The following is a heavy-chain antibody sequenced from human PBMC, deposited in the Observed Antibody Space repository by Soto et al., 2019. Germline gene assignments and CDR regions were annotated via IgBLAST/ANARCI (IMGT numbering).Heavy chain of an antibody. CDR2: ISAYNGNT. Sequence: QVQLVQSGAEVKKPGASVKVSCKASGYTFTSYGISWVLQAPGQGLEWMGWISAYNGNTNYAQKLQGRVTMTTDTSTSTGYMELRSLRSDDTAVYYCARYDYDFWSGYYTPYYFDYWGQGTLVTVSS. CDR3: ARYDYDFWSGYYTPYYFDY. V-gene: IGHV1-18*01. CDR1: GYTFTSYG. J-gene: IGHJ4*02. D-gene: IGHD3-3*01.